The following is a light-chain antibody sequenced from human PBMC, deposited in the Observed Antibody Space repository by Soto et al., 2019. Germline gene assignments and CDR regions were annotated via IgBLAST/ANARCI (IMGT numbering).Light chain of an antibody. V-gene: IGLV2-14*01. CDR3: HSYTTTGSLWV. J-gene: IGLJ3*02. Sequence: QSVLTQPASVSGSLGQSITISCTGTSRDVGGYNYVSWYQHHPGKGPKVLIYEVSYRPSGVSDRFSGSKSGNTASLTISGLQPEDEAHYYCHSYTTTGSLWVFGGGTKVTVL. CDR1: SRDVGGYNY. CDR2: EVS.